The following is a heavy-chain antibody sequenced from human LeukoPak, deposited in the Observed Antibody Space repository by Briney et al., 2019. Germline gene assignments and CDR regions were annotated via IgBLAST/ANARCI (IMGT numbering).Heavy chain of an antibody. CDR2: IYSSGRT. CDR1: RGSISTYF. CDR3: ATSGRKGGSYRGAWDFDY. Sequence: KPSETLSLTCTVSRGSISTYFWSWIRQPAGKGLEWIGHIYSSGRTNYNPSLKSRVTMSVDTSKNQFSLKLSSVTAADTAVYYCATSGRKGGSYRGAWDFDYWGQGTLVTVSS. V-gene: IGHV4-4*07. D-gene: IGHD1-26*01. J-gene: IGHJ4*02.